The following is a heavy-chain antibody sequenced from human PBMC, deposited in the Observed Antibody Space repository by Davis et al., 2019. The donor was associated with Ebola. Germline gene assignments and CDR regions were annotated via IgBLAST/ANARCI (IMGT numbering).Heavy chain of an antibody. J-gene: IGHJ4*02. CDR1: GDSVSNVS. CDR2: TYYTSKWYN. D-gene: IGHD5-12*01. CDR3: ARGWLRSGFDS. V-gene: IGHV6-1*01. Sequence: HSQTLSLTCAISGDSVSNVSWNWIRQSPSRGLEWLGRTYYTSKWYNDYAESVKSLIDIKPDTSKNHPALQLDSVTPGDTAVYYCARGWLRSGFDSWGQGTLVTVSS.